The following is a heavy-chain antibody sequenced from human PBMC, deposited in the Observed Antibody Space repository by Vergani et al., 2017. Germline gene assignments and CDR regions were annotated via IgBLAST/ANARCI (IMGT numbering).Heavy chain of an antibody. Sequence: QVRLQESGPGLVKPSQTLSLTCSVSGDSISSGVYYWNWIRQHPGKGLEWIGYIYSTGSTHHNPSFRRRINMSVDTSKKQFSLKLNSVTAADTAMYYCARMGGYDEGDAFRIGYFDSWGPGILVTVSS. CDR1: GDSISSGVYY. CDR3: ARMGGYDEGDAFRIGYFDS. V-gene: IGHV4-31*03. CDR2: IYSTGST. J-gene: IGHJ4*02. D-gene: IGHD3-22*01.